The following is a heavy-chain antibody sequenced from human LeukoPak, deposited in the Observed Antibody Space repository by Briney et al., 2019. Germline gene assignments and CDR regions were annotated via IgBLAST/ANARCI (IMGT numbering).Heavy chain of an antibody. CDR1: GYTFTGYY. D-gene: IGHD3-10*01. CDR3: AREITMIRGHTPYDY. Sequence: GASVGVSCKASGYTFTGYYIHWVRQAPGQGLDWMGWISPNSGGTIHAQKFQGRVTMTRDTSISTAYMELSSLRSDDTALYYCAREITMIRGHTPYDYWGQGTLVTVSS. V-gene: IGHV1-2*02. J-gene: IGHJ4*02. CDR2: ISPNSGGT.